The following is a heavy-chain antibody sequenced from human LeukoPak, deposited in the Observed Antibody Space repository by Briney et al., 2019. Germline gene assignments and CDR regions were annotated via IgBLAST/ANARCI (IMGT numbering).Heavy chain of an antibody. CDR1: GFTFSSYA. J-gene: IGHJ4*02. CDR3: AKDVPDDYDFWSGPDH. D-gene: IGHD3-3*01. CDR2: ISGSGGST. Sequence: PGGSLRLSCAASGFTFSSYAMSWVRQAPGKGLEWVSAISGSGGSTYYADSVKGRFTISRDNSKNTLYLQMNSLRAEDTAVYYCAKDVPDDYDFWSGPDHWGQGTLVTVSS. V-gene: IGHV3-23*01.